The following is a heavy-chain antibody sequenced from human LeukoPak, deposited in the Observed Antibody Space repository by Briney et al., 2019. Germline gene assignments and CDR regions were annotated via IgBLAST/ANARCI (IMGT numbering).Heavy chain of an antibody. CDR2: IYASGSS. CDR3: ARCLNTYYYDNSGYSPEHYYMDV. V-gene: IGHV4-4*07. Sequence: SETLSLTCTVSGDSISNYYWSWVRQPAGKGLEWIGRIYASGSSNYHPSLKSRITMSVDTSKNQFSLKLSSVTAADTAVYYCARCLNTYYYDNSGYSPEHYYMDVWGKGTTVIVSS. J-gene: IGHJ6*03. D-gene: IGHD3-22*01. CDR1: GDSISNYY.